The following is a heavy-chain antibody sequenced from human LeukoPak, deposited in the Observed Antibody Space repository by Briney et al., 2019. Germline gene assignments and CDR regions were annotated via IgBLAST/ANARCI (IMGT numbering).Heavy chain of an antibody. D-gene: IGHD2-2*01. Sequence: PGGSLRLSCAASGFTFSSYGMHWVRQAPGKGLEWVAVISYDGSNKYYADSVKGRFTISRDNSKNTLYLRMNSLRAEDTAVYYCAKSQVAVVPAKRFDPWGQGTLVTVSS. V-gene: IGHV3-30*18. CDR1: GFTFSSYG. CDR2: ISYDGSNK. J-gene: IGHJ5*02. CDR3: AKSQVAVVPAKRFDP.